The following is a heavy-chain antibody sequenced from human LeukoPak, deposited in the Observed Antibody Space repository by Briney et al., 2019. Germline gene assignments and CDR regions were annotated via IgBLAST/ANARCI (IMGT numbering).Heavy chain of an antibody. CDR1: GYSFTTYR. J-gene: IGHJ4*02. D-gene: IGHD2-15*01. Sequence: GESLKISCKGSGYSFTTYRIGWVRQMPGKGLEWMGIIYPADSDTKYSPSFQGQVTISADKSISTAYLQWNSLGASDTAMYYCARRGCIGGTCYGYWGQGTLVTVSS. CDR3: ARRGCIGGTCYGY. CDR2: IYPADSDT. V-gene: IGHV5-51*01.